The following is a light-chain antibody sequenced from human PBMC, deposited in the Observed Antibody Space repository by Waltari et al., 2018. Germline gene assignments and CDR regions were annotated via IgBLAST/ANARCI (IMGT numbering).Light chain of an antibody. CDR2: AS. Sequence: AIHMTQSPSSLSAYVGDRVTITCRASQGIRTELGWYQQIPGTAPKLLIYASTLEFGVPSRFSGSGSGTDFSLTIDGLQPEDFATYYCLQDYNYPLTFGGGTKVEIK. CDR1: QGIRTE. V-gene: IGKV1-6*01. J-gene: IGKJ4*01. CDR3: LQDYNYPLT.